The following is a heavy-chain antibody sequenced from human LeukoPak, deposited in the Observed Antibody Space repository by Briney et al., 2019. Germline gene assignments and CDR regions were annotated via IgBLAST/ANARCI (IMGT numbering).Heavy chain of an antibody. CDR2: ISYDGSNK. D-gene: IGHD6-13*01. V-gene: IGHV3-30*03. Sequence: GGSLRLSCAASGFTFSSYGMHWVRQAPGKGLEWVAVISYDGSNKYYADSVKGRFTISRDNSKNTLYLQMNSLRAEDTAVYYCARDSSEYSSSWAYFDYWGQGTLVTVSS. CDR1: GFTFSSYG. J-gene: IGHJ4*02. CDR3: ARDSSEYSSSWAYFDY.